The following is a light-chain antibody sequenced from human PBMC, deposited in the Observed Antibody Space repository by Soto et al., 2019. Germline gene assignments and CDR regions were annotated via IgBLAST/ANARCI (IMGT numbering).Light chain of an antibody. V-gene: IGKV3-15*01. CDR3: QQYNSRWT. CDR2: GAS. CDR1: QSVSST. Sequence: VTSYHRATQTMSPGERATLSCRASQSVSSTLAWYQQKPGQAPRLLMYGASSRATGIPARFSGSGSGTEFTLTSSSLQSEDCAVYYCQQYNSRWTFGQGTKVDI. J-gene: IGKJ1*01.